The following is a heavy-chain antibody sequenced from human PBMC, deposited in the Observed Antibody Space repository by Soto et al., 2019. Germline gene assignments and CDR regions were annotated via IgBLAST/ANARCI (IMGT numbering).Heavy chain of an antibody. V-gene: IGHV4-31*03. Sequence: QVQLQEMGPGLVKPSQTLTITCTVSGDSVNSAYWSWIRQLPGKGLEWMGNIHHTGKTFYNTSLKSRVAISIDTSQPLFSLKMMSITAADTAVYYCARTDAYTSSFFDSCGQGTVVTVAS. CDR2: IHHTGKT. D-gene: IGHD6-6*01. CDR3: ARTDAYTSSFFDS. J-gene: IGHJ4*02. CDR1: GDSVNSAY.